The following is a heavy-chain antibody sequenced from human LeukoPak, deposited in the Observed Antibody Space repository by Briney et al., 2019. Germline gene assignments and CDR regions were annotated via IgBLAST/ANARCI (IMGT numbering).Heavy chain of an antibody. CDR1: GYTLTELS. CDR2: ISAYNGNT. CDR3: ATAYY. J-gene: IGHJ4*02. Sequence: EASVKVSCKVSGYTLTELSMHWVRQAPGQGLEWMGWISAYNGNTNYAQKLQGRVTMTTDTSTSTAYMELRSLRSDDTAVYYCATAYYWGQGTLVTVSS. V-gene: IGHV1-18*01.